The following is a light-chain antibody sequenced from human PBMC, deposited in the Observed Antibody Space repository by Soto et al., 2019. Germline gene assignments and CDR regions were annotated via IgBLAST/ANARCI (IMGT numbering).Light chain of an antibody. CDR2: DAS. J-gene: IGKJ2*01. V-gene: IGKV1-5*01. Sequence: DIQMTQSPSTLSASVGDRDTITCRASQSISGWLAWYQQKPGQAPKLLIYDASTLESGVPSRFSGSGSGTEFTLTISSLQREDFATYYCQQYTSYSQYTFGQGTRLEIK. CDR3: QQYTSYSQYT. CDR1: QSISGW.